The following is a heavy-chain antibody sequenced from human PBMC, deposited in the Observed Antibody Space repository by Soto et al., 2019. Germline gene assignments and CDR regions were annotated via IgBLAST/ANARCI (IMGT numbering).Heavy chain of an antibody. D-gene: IGHD4-4*01. Sequence: QVQLVQSGGGVVPPGGSLGLSCVASGFTFRSHGMHWVRHVPGKGLEGVGVIWYDGSNKYYADSVKDRFTISRDNSKNMLDLQMNSLRAEDTAVYYCARWNDYRAIDCWGQGSLVTVSS. CDR2: IWYDGSNK. CDR3: ARWNDYRAIDC. CDR1: GFTFRSHG. J-gene: IGHJ4*02. V-gene: IGHV3-33*01.